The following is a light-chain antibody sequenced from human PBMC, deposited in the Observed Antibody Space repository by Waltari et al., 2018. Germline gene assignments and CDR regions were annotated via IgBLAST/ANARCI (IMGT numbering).Light chain of an antibody. Sequence: ELALSPSPGTPALSPGERATLSCRASQSVTSIPLTWYQQKLGQAPRLLICGTSSRATGIPDRFSGSGSGTDFTITISRLGPEDFAVYYCQQYDGEVVTFGGGTKVEI. CDR3: QQYDGEVVT. V-gene: IGKV3-20*01. CDR2: GTS. J-gene: IGKJ4*02. CDR1: QSVTSIP.